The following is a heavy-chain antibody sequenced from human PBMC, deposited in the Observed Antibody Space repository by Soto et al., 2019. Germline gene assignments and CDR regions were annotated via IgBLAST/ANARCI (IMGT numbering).Heavy chain of an antibody. D-gene: IGHD3-3*01. CDR3: ARDRDFWSGSYYYYMDV. Sequence: QVPLVQSGAEVKKPGASVKVSCKASGYTFTSYGIIWVRQAPGQGLEWMGWISGYNGNTNYAQKLQGRVTMTTDTSTSTGYMELRSLRSDDTAVYYCARDRDFWSGSYYYYMDVWGKGTTVTVSS. CDR1: GYTFTSYG. V-gene: IGHV1-18*01. J-gene: IGHJ6*03. CDR2: ISGYNGNT.